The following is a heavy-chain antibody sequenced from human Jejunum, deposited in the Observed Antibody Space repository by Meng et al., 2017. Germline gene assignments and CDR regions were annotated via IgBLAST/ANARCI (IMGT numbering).Heavy chain of an antibody. V-gene: IGHV4-30-4*01. CDR1: GGSISSDDYY. D-gene: IGHD3-22*01. CDR2: IYYSGSR. J-gene: IGHJ4*02. Sequence: QVQLPESGPGLVKPSQTLSLTCTVSGGSISSDDYYWSWLRQPPGKGLEWIGSIYYSGSRYYNPSLKSRATIYVDTSRNQFSLELKSVTAADTALYYCARERWEDYESRGFDSWGQGTLVTVSS. CDR3: ARERWEDYESRGFDS.